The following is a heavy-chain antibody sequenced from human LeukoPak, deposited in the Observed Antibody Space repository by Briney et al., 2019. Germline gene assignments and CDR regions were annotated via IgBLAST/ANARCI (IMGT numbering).Heavy chain of an antibody. CDR3: ARDRAPLENWFDP. D-gene: IGHD3-10*01. CDR2: ISSSGSTI. V-gene: IGHV3-11*01. CDR1: GFTFSDYY. J-gene: IGHJ5*02. Sequence: PGGSLRLSCAASGFTFSDYYMSWIRQAPGKGLEWVSYISSSGSTIYYADSVKGRFTISRDNAKNSLYLQMNSLRAVDTAVYYCARDRAPLENWFDPWGQGTLVTVSS.